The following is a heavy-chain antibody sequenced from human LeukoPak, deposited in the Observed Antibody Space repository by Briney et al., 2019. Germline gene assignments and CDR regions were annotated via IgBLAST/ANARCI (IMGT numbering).Heavy chain of an antibody. D-gene: IGHD3-10*01. CDR1: GGSFSGYY. V-gene: IGHV4-34*01. J-gene: IGHJ5*02. CDR3: ARGQRAMVRGVKGWFDP. CDR2: TNHSGST. Sequence: PSETLSLTCAVYGGSFSGYYWSWIRQPPGKGLEWIGETNHSGSTNYNPSLKSRVTISVDTSKNQFSLKLSSVTAADTAVYYCARGQRAMVRGVKGWFDPWGQGTLVTVSS.